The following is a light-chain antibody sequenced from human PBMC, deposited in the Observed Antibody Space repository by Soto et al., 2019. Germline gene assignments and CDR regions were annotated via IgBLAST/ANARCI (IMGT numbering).Light chain of an antibody. CDR2: AAS. Sequence: DIQMTQSPSSLSASVGDRVTITCRASQIIRNHLTWYQHTPGKAPKVLIYAASILQGGVPSRFSGSGSGTDFTLTINSLPPEDFATYYCQQSLSAPFTFGPGTKVDI. CDR1: QIIRNH. J-gene: IGKJ3*01. CDR3: QQSLSAPFT. V-gene: IGKV1-39*01.